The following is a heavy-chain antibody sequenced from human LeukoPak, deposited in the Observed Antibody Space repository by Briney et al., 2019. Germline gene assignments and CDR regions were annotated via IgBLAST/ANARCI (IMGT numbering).Heavy chain of an antibody. Sequence: GGSLRLSCAASGFTFSSYGMHWVRQAPGKGLEWVAVISYDGSNKYYADSVKGRFTISRDNSKNTLYLQMNSLRAEDTAVYYCARVGGLGAFDIWGQGTMVTVSS. CDR1: GFTFSSYG. J-gene: IGHJ3*02. D-gene: IGHD3-16*01. V-gene: IGHV3-30*03. CDR2: ISYDGSNK. CDR3: ARVGGLGAFDI.